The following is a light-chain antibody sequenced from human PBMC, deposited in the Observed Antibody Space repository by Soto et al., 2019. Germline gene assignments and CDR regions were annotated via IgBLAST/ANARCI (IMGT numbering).Light chain of an antibody. CDR3: CSYAGSYRVVV. CDR1: SSDVGGYNY. Sequence: QSALTQPRSVSGSPGQSVTISCTGTSSDVGGYNYVSWYQQHPGKAPKLMIYDVSKRPSGVPDRFSGSKSGNTASLTISGLQAEDEADYYCCSYAGSYRVVVFGGGTKVTV. V-gene: IGLV2-11*01. CDR2: DVS. J-gene: IGLJ2*01.